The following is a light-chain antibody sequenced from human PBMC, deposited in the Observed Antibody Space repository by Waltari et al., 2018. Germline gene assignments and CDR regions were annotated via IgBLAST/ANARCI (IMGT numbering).Light chain of an antibody. V-gene: IGLV2-8*01. Sequence: QSALTQPPSASGSPGQSVTISCTGTSSGVGGYNYVSWYQQHPAKAPQLMIYEVSQRPSGVPDRFSGSTSGNTASLTVSGLQAEDEADYYCSSYAGSNNFVVFGGGTKLTVL. J-gene: IGLJ2*01. CDR1: SSGVGGYNY. CDR3: SSYAGSNNFVV. CDR2: EVS.